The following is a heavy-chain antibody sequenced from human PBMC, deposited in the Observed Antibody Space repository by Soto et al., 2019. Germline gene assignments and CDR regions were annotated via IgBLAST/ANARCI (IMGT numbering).Heavy chain of an antibody. CDR3: TTDPGGMDYEGAY. Sequence: EVQLVESGGGLVKPGGSLRLSCAASGFTFSNAWMNWVRQAPGKGLEWVGRIKSKTDGGTTDYAAPVKGRFTISRDDSKNTSYLKMNSLKTEETAVYYCTTDPGGMDYEGAYWGRGTLVTVSS. CDR1: GFTFSNAW. J-gene: IGHJ4*02. CDR2: IKSKTDGGTT. D-gene: IGHD4-17*01. V-gene: IGHV3-15*07.